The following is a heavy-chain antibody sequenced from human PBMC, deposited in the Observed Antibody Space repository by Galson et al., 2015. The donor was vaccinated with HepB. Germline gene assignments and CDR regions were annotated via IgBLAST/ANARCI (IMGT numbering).Heavy chain of an antibody. V-gene: IGHV3-30*18. CDR1: GFTFSSYG. J-gene: IGHJ6*03. CDR3: AKDKGSGSYYNFGYMDV. Sequence: SLRLSCAASGFTFSSYGMHWVRQAPGKGLEWVAVKSYDGSNKYYADSVKGRFTISRDNSKNTLYLQMNSLRAEDTAVYYCAKDKGSGSYYNFGYMDVWGKGTTVTVSS. D-gene: IGHD3-10*01. CDR2: KSYDGSNK.